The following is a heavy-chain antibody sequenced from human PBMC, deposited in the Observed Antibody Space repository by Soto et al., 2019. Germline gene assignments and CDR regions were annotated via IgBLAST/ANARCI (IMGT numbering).Heavy chain of an antibody. CDR1: VGTFSSYA. D-gene: IGHD2-15*01. J-gene: IGHJ5*01. Sequence: GASVKVSCKASVGTFSSYAISWVRQAPGQGLEWMGGIIPIFGTANYAQKFQGRVTITADESTSTAYMELSSLRSEDTAVYYCARGRIAINWFDPWGQGTLVTVSS. CDR3: ARGRIAINWFDP. V-gene: IGHV1-69*13. CDR2: IIPIFGTA.